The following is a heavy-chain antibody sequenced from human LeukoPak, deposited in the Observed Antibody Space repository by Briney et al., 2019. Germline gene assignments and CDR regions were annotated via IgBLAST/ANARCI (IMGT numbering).Heavy chain of an antibody. D-gene: IGHD3-10*01. J-gene: IGHJ6*03. CDR1: GFTFSSYG. CDR3: ARVIAARERAWFGELRLYYYSYIDV. V-gene: IGHV3-30*02. CDR2: KQNDGSTT. Sequence: GGSLRLSCAASGFTFSSYGMHWVRQAPGKGLEWVAFKQNDGSTTFYADSVKGRFTISRDNSKNTLYLQVNSLRAEDTAVYYCARVIAARERAWFGELRLYYYSYIDVWGKGTTVTISS.